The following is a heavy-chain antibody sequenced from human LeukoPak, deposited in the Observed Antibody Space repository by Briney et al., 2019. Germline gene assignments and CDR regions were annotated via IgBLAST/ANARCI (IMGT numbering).Heavy chain of an antibody. CDR3: ARGLDFWSGYPSPDAFDI. Sequence: SETLSLTCTVSGGSISSGSYYWSWIRQPPGKGLEWIGYIYYSGSTNYNPSLKSRVTISVDTSKNQFSLKLSSVTAADTAVYYCARGLDFWSGYPSPDAFDIWGQGTMVTVSS. CDR2: IYYSGST. CDR1: GGSISSGSYY. V-gene: IGHV4-61*01. D-gene: IGHD3-3*01. J-gene: IGHJ3*02.